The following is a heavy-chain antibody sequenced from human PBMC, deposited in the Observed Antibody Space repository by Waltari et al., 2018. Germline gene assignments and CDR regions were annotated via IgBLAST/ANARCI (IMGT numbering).Heavy chain of an antibody. Sequence: EVQLVESGGGLVQHGGSLRLSCAASGFPFSNNWMTWVRQAPGKGLEWVANINQDGSEKYSVESVKGRFTISRDNAKNSLYLQLNSLRADDTAVYYCTRGGDDSSWYWRNWGQGTLVTVSS. J-gene: IGHJ4*02. CDR2: INQDGSEK. V-gene: IGHV3-7*01. CDR3: TRGGDDSSWYWRN. CDR1: GFPFSNNW. D-gene: IGHD6-13*01.